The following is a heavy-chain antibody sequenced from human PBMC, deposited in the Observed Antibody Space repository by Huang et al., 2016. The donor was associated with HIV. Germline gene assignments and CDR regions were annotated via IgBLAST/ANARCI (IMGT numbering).Heavy chain of an antibody. D-gene: IGHD6-6*01. Sequence: QVQLVQSGAEVKNPGASVRVSCKASGYTFPDSNIHWVRQAPGKGLEWMGWINPKRGGTIYAQRFQGRITMTRDTTISTVHMDLRRIQSDDTAVYFCARDWSFGSSTSPADWGQGTLVTVSS. CDR3: ARDWSFGSSTSPAD. J-gene: IGHJ4*02. V-gene: IGHV1-2*02. CDR2: INPKRGGT. CDR1: GYTFPDSN.